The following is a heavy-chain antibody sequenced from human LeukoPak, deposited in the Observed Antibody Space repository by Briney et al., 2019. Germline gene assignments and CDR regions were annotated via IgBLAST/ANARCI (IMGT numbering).Heavy chain of an antibody. D-gene: IGHD4-23*01. CDR2: INAYNDNT. CDR3: ARCLTVVTDTVYWFVT. Sequence: ASVKVSCKTSGFTFTSSGISWVRQAPGQGLEWMGWINAYNDNTDYAQKFQGRVTMTTDTSTSTAYMELSNLKSGDTPVYYCARCLTVVTDTVYWFVTWGQGTPITLSP. J-gene: IGHJ5*02. V-gene: IGHV1-18*01. CDR1: GFTFTSSG.